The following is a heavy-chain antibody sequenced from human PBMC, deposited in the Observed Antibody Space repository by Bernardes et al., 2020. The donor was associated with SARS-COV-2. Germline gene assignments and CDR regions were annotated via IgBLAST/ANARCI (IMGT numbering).Heavy chain of an antibody. Sequence: ASVKVSCKASGYPFINHCIHWVRQAPGQGLEWMGLINPLGGRTKYAQKFQGRVTMTRDTSTTTVYMDLNSLTSEDTAIYYCWRDLGLIIERNAFDVCGQGTMVTVSS. J-gene: IGHJ3*01. CDR1: GYPFINHC. CDR2: INPLGGRT. CDR3: WRDLGLIIERNAFDV. V-gene: IGHV1-46*01. D-gene: IGHD3-3*01.